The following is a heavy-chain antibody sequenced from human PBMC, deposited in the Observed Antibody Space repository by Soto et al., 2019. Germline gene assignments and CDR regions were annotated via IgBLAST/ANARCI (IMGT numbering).Heavy chain of an antibody. CDR2: ISATGGGT. J-gene: IGHJ4*02. V-gene: IGHV3-23*01. CDR3: AKDRRAGGNSAFYFDF. Sequence: HGGSLRLSCAASGFTFSSYAMSWVRQAPGKGLEWVSLISATGGGTYYADSVKGRFTISRDNSHNTLYLQVHSLTAEDTAVYYCAKDRRAGGNSAFYFDFWGQGAQVTVSS. D-gene: IGHD3-16*01. CDR1: GFTFSSYA.